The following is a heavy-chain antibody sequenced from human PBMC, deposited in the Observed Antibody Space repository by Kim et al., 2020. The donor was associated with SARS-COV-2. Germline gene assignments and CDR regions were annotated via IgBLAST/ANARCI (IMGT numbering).Heavy chain of an antibody. CDR3: VRGVNIY. Sequence: DGSDKYDVDSVKGRFTISRANAKNSVVLQMRSLGAEDTAVYYCVRGVNIYWGQGTLVTVSS. D-gene: IGHD3-16*02. J-gene: IGHJ4*02. V-gene: IGHV3-7*01. CDR2: DGSDK.